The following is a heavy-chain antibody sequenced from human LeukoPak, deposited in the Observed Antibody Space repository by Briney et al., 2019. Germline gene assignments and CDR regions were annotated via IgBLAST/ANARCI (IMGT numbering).Heavy chain of an antibody. Sequence: PGGSLRLSCAASGITLSSYWMHWVRQAAGKGLMWVSRISTDGNTTVYADSVKGRFTISRDSAKNTLYLQMNSLRAEDTAVYYCARGGVHLPFDYWGQGTLVTVSS. CDR3: ARGGVHLPFDY. V-gene: IGHV3-74*01. D-gene: IGHD3-10*01. J-gene: IGHJ4*02. CDR2: ISTDGNTT. CDR1: GITLSSYW.